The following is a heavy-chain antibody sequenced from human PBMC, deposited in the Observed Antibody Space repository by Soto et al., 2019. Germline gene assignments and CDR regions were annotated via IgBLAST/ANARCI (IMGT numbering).Heavy chain of an antibody. CDR2: INPATGAA. CDR3: ARGGGVGVAGSAAFDM. V-gene: IGHV1-2*02. D-gene: IGHD3-3*01. CDR1: GYPVTAYY. Sequence: QLHLVQSGAVVKKPGASVTVSCSASGYPVTAYYMHWVRQAPGRGLEWMGGINPATGAAKYIQTFQGRVTLTRDPAQSTVFMELSGLTSEDTAVFYCARGGGVGVAGSAAFDMWGHGTLVTVSS. J-gene: IGHJ3*02.